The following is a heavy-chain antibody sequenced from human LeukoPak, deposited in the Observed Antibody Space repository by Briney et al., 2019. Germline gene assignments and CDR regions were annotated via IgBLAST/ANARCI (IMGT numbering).Heavy chain of an antibody. D-gene: IGHD3-9*01. V-gene: IGHV3-21*01. CDR1: GFNFRSFI. CDR3: ARHSDYDILTGPNDY. Sequence: GGSLRLSCAASGFNFRSFIMNWVCQAPGKGLEWVSSITGTSNYRYYSVSVKGRFTISRDNARNSLYLQMNSLRAEDTAVYYCARHSDYDILTGPNDYWGQGTLVTVSS. J-gene: IGHJ4*02. CDR2: ITGTSNYR.